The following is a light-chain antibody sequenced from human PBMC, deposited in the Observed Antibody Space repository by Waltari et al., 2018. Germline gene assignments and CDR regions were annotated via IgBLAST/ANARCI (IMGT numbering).Light chain of an antibody. CDR1: NNDIGSYNL. CDR2: EVN. V-gene: IGLV2-23*02. Sequence: QSALTQPASVSGSPGQSITISCTGTNNDIGSYNLVSWYQQHPGKAPKVIIFEVNKRPPGVSNRFSRTKSGNTASLTFSGLHPEDEADYYCCSYAGTPRVVFGGGTKLTVL. CDR3: CSYAGTPRVV. J-gene: IGLJ2*01.